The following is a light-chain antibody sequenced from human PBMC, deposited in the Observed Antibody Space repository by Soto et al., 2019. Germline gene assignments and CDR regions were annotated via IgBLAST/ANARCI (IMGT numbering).Light chain of an antibody. V-gene: IGKV3-20*01. Sequence: QSPGTLSLSPGERATLSCRASQSVSANNLAWYQQKAGQAPRLLIYSASSRATGIPDRFSGSGSGTDFTLTISRLEPEDLAVYFCQQYGSSPWTFGLGTKVDI. CDR2: SAS. CDR3: QQYGSSPWT. J-gene: IGKJ1*01. CDR1: QSVSANN.